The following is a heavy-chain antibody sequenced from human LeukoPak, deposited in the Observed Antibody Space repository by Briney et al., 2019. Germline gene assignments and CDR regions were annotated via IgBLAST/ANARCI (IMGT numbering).Heavy chain of an antibody. Sequence: SETLSLTCTVSGGSISSGGYYWSWIRQHPGKGLEWIGYIYYSGSTYYNPSLKSRVTISVDTSKNQFSLKLSSVTAADTAVYYCARKMRGYSTENWFDPWGQGTLVTVSS. D-gene: IGHD5-18*01. J-gene: IGHJ5*02. V-gene: IGHV4-31*03. CDR3: ARKMRGYSTENWFDP. CDR1: GGSISSGGYY. CDR2: IYYSGST.